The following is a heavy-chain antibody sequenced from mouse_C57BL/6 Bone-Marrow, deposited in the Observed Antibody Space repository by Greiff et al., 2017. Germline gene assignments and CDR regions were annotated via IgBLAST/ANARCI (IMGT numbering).Heavy chain of an antibody. V-gene: IGHV1-15*01. Sequence: QVQLQQSGAELVRPGASVTLSCKASGYTFTDYEMHWVKQTPVHGLEWIGAIDPETGGTAYNQKFKGKAILTADNSSSTAYMELRSLTSEDSAVYYCTSPDYWGQGTTLTVSS. CDR2: IDPETGGT. J-gene: IGHJ2*01. CDR3: TSPDY. CDR1: GYTFTDYE.